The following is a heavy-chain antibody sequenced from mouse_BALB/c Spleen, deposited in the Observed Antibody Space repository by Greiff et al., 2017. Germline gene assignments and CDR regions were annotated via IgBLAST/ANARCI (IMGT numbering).Heavy chain of an antibody. Sequence: QVTLKVSGPGILQPSQTLSLTCSFSGFSLSTSGMGVSWIRQPSGKGLEWLAHIYWDDDKRYNPSLKSRLTISKDTSSNQVFLKITSVDTADTATYYCARRARPYAMDYWGQGTSVTVSS. CDR1: GFSLSTSGMG. CDR3: ARRARPYAMDY. J-gene: IGHJ4*01. V-gene: IGHV8-12*01. D-gene: IGHD3-3*01. CDR2: IYWDDDK.